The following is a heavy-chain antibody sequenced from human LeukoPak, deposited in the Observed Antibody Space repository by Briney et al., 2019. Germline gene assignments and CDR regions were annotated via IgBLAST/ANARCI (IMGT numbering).Heavy chain of an antibody. CDR2: ISAYNGNT. Sequence: ASVKVSCKASGYTFTSSGISWVRQAPGQGREWMGWISAYNGNTNYAQKLQARVTMTTDTSTSTAYMELRSLRSDDTAVYYCARTPDFWSGYSPGYWGQGTLVTVSS. D-gene: IGHD3-3*01. CDR1: GYTFTSSG. CDR3: ARTPDFWSGYSPGY. J-gene: IGHJ4*02. V-gene: IGHV1-18*01.